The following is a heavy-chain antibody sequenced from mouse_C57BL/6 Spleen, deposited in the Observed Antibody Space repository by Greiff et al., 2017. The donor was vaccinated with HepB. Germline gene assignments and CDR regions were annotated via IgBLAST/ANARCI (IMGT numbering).Heavy chain of an antibody. CDR3: ARDVGTPWYFDV. D-gene: IGHD2-14*01. CDR2: INYDGSST. J-gene: IGHJ1*03. V-gene: IGHV5-16*01. Sequence: DVMLVESEGGLVQPGSSMKLSCTASGFTFSDYYMAWVRQVPEKGLEWVANINYDGSSTYYLDSLKSRFIISRDNAKNILYLQMSSLKSEDTATYYCARDVGTPWYFDVWGTGTTVTVSS. CDR1: GFTFSDYY.